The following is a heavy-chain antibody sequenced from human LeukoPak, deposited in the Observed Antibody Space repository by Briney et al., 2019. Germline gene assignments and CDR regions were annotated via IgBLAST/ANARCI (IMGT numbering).Heavy chain of an antibody. CDR2: IWYDGSNE. CDR1: GFTFSSYA. V-gene: IGHV3-33*01. D-gene: IGHD6-19*01. CDR3: ARVPYSSAWYFDY. Sequence: PGGSLRLSCAASGFTFSSYAMNWVRQDPGKGLEWVAVIWYDGSNENYADSVKGRFIISRDNSKNILYLEMNSLRAEDTAVYYCARVPYSSAWYFDYWGQGTLVTVSS. J-gene: IGHJ4*02.